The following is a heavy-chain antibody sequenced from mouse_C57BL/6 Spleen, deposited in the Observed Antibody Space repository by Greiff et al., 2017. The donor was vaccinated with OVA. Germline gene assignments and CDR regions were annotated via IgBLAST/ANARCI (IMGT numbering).Heavy chain of an antibody. V-gene: IGHV1-69*01. CDR3: ARGDYYGNYPSWFAY. CDR2: IDPSDSYT. J-gene: IGHJ3*01. D-gene: IGHD2-1*01. Sequence: QVQLQQPGAELVMPGASVKLSCKASGYTFTSYWMHWVKQRPGQGLEWIGEIDPSDSYTNYNQKFKGKSTLTVDKSSSTAYMQLSSLTSEDSAVYYCARGDYYGNYPSWFAYWGQGTLVTVSA. CDR1: GYTFTSYW.